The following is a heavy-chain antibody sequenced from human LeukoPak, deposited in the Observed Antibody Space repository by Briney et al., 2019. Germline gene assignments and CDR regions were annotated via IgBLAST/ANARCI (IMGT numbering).Heavy chain of an antibody. V-gene: IGHV5-51*01. CDR1: GYNFSKYW. D-gene: IGHD2-2*01. CDR2: IYPRDSDV. Sequence: GESLKISCKGIGYNFSKYWIGWVRQMPGKGLEWMGIIYPRDSDVRYNPSFQGHVTISADTPISTLYLHWSSLQPSDTAIYFCARHGPEIVVVPASIPLDYWGKGTLVTVSS. J-gene: IGHJ4*02. CDR3: ARHGPEIVVVPASIPLDY.